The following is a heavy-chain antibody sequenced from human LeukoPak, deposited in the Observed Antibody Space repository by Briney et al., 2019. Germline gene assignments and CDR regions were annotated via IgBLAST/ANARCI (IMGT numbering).Heavy chain of an antibody. Sequence: SVKVSCKASGGTFSSYAISWVRQAPGQGLEWMGRIIPIFGTANCAQKFQGRVTITTDESTSTAYMELSSLRSEDTAAYYCARDGKYYYDSSGYSSIDYWGQGTLVTVSS. J-gene: IGHJ4*02. CDR2: IIPIFGTA. D-gene: IGHD3-22*01. CDR3: ARDGKYYYDSSGYSSIDY. CDR1: GGTFSSYA. V-gene: IGHV1-69*05.